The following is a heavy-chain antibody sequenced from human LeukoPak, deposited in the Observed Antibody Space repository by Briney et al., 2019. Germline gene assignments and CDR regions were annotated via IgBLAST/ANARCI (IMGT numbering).Heavy chain of an antibody. D-gene: IGHD4-23*01. V-gene: IGHV4-4*07. CDR2: IYTSGST. CDR3: ARDYGGNYDY. CDR1: GGSFSGYY. J-gene: IGHJ4*02. Sequence: SETLSLTCAVYGGSFSGYYWGWIRQPAGKGLEWIGRIYTSGSTNYNPSLKSRVTISVDTSKNQFSLKLSSVTAADTAVYYCARDYGGNYDYWGQGTLVTVSS.